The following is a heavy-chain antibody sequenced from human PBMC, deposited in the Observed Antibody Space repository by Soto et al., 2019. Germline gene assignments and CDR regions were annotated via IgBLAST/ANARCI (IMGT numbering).Heavy chain of an antibody. CDR2: SNGRST. CDR1: RFTFRTYA. J-gene: IGHJ4*02. CDR3: ARDRCTNGVCYAPSDY. V-gene: IGHV3-64*01. D-gene: IGHD2-8*01. Sequence: GGSLSLSCASSRFTFRTYAMHWVRQAPGKGLEYVSASNGRSTYYANSVKGRFTISRDNSKNTLYLQMDSLRAEDMAVYYCARDRCTNGVCYAPSDYWGQGTQVTVSS.